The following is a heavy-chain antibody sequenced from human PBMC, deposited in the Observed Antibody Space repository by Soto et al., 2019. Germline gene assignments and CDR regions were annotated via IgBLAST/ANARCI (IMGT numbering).Heavy chain of an antibody. CDR1: GYTFTSHG. V-gene: IGHV1-18*01. CDR2: ISAYNGDT. D-gene: IGHD3-10*01. CDR3: ARMVRGSNIDYLLYLGA. J-gene: IGHJ6*03. Sequence: QVQLVQSGAEVKKPGASVKVSCKASGYTFTSHGISWVRQAPGQGLEWMGWISAYNGDTNYAQKLQGRVTVTTDTSTSTAYMELRSLRSEDTAVYYYARMVRGSNIDYLLYLGALGKGTTITVSS.